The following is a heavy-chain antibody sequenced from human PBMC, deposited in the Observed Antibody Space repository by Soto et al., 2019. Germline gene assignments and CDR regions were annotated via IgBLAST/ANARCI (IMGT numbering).Heavy chain of an antibody. D-gene: IGHD3-3*01. Sequence: VQLVQSGGGVVQPGGSLRLSCAATGFQFGSYSMHWVRQAPGRGLEWVTHISYDGSQTYYGDSVKGRLTIARDNSENTLYLEMHSLRLQDTAVYYCARDGVFGVVPILPPDYWGQGGLVSVSS. CDR3: ARDGVFGVVPILPPDY. J-gene: IGHJ4*02. CDR2: ISYDGSQT. V-gene: IGHV3-30*04. CDR1: GFQFGSYS.